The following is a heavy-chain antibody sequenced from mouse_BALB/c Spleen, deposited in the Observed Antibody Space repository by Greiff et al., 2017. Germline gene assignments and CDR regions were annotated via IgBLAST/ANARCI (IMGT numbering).Heavy chain of an antibody. V-gene: IGHV1-7*01. CDR1: GYTFTSYW. Sequence: QVQLQQSGAELAKPGASVKMSCKASGYTFTSYWMHWVKQRPGQGLEWIGYINPSTGYTEYNQKFKDKATLTADKSSSTAYMQLSSLTSEDSAVYYCARGESSPFDYWGQGTTLTVSS. CDR3: ARGESSPFDY. D-gene: IGHD1-1*01. J-gene: IGHJ2*01. CDR2: INPSTGYT.